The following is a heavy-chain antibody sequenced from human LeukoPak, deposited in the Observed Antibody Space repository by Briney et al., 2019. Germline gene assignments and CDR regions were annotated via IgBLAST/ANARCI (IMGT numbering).Heavy chain of an antibody. CDR1: GGPISNYY. CDR3: ARLGFYDSRSVDWFDP. CDR2: IYYGGST. D-gene: IGHD3-22*01. J-gene: IGHJ5*02. Sequence: RASETLSLTCTVPGGPISNYYWSWIRQPPGKGLEWIGYIYYGGSTNYNPSLKSRVTISVDTSKKQFSLKLNSVTAADTAVYYCARLGFYDSRSVDWFDPWGQGTLVTVSS. V-gene: IGHV4-59*08.